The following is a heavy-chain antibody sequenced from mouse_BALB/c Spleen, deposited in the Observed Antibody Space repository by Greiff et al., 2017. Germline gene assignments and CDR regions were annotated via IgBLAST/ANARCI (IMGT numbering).Heavy chain of an antibody. V-gene: IGHV1-18*01. CDR3: ASQRWLLRDFDY. CDR2: INPNNGGT. CDR1: GYTFTEYT. J-gene: IGHJ2*01. Sequence: EVQLQQSGPELVKPGSSVKISCKPSGYTFTEYTMHWVKQSHGKSLEWIGGINPNNGGTSYNQKFKGKATLTVDKSSSTAYMELRSLTSEDSAVYYCASQRWLLRDFDYWGQGTTLTVSS. D-gene: IGHD2-3*01.